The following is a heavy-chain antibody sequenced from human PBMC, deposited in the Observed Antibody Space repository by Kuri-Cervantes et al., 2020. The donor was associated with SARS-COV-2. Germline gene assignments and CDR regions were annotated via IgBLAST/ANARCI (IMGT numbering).Heavy chain of an antibody. CDR1: GGSISSYY. V-gene: IGHV4-59*01. CDR2: IYYSGST. J-gene: IGHJ3*02. CDR3: ARYPTGSSGWYSSDALDI. D-gene: IGHD6-19*01. Sequence: SETLSLTCTVSGGSISSYYWSWIRQPPGKGLEWIGYIYYSGSTNYNPSLKSRVTISVDTSKNQFSLKLSSVTAADTAVYYCARYPTGSSGWYSSDALDIWGQGTMVTVSS.